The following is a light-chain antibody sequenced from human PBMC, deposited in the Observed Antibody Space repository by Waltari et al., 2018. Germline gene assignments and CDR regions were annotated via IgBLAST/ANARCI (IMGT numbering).Light chain of an antibody. CDR2: EIS. Sequence: EIVMTQTPLSLPVTLGQPASISCRSSQSLVHIDGNTYLNWLHQRPGQPPRLLLYEISKRVSGVPDRVRGSGAGTDFTLEITRVEPDDVGIYYCSQTSQFPLTFGQGTRVEIK. CDR1: QSLVHIDGNTY. J-gene: IGKJ1*01. CDR3: SQTSQFPLT. V-gene: IGKV2-24*01.